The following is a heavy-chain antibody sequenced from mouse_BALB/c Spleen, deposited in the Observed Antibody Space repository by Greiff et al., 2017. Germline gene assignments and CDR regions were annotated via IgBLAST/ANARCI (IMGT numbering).Heavy chain of an antibody. V-gene: IGHV1-87*01. J-gene: IGHJ4*01. D-gene: IGHD1-1*01. CDR2: IYPGDGDT. CDR1: GYTFTSYW. CDR3: ARALITTVVAYYAMDY. Sequence: VKLQESGAELARPGASVKLSCKASGYTFTSYWMQWVKQRPGQGLEWIGAIYPGDGDTRYTQKFKGKATLTADKSSSTAYMQLSSLASEDSAVYYCARALITTVVAYYAMDYWGQGTSVTVSS.